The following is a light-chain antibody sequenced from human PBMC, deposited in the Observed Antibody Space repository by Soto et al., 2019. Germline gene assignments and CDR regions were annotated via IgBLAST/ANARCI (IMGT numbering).Light chain of an antibody. CDR1: SSDVGGYNY. J-gene: IGLJ1*01. V-gene: IGLV2-14*01. CDR2: EVS. Sequence: SALTQPASVSGSPGQSITISCTGTSSDVGGYNYVSWYQQHPGKAPKLMIYEVSNRPSGVSTRFSGSKSGNTASLTISGLQAADEADYYCSSYTSSRTRVFGTGTKVTVL. CDR3: SSYTSSRTRV.